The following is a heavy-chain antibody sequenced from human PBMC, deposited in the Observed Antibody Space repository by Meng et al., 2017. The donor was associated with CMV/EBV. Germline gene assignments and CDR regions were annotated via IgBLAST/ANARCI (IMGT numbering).Heavy chain of an antibody. V-gene: IGHV1-2*02. CDR3: ARDRSGSDSYNWFDP. J-gene: IGHJ5*02. CDR1: GYTFTGYY. Sequence: ASVKVSCKASGYTFTGYYMHWVRQAPGQGLEWMGWINPNSGGTNYAQKFQGRVTMTRDTSISTAYMELSRLRSDDTAVYYCARDRSGSDSYNWFDPWGQGTLVTVSS. D-gene: IGHD6-6*01. CDR2: INPNSGGT.